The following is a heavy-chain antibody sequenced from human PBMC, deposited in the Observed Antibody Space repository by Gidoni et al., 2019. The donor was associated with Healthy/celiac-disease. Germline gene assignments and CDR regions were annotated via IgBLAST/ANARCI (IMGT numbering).Heavy chain of an antibody. V-gene: IGHV3-30-3*01. CDR3: ARVAAALDY. CDR1: GFTFSSYA. J-gene: IGHJ4*02. D-gene: IGHD6-13*01. Sequence: QVQLVESGGGVVQPGRSLRLPCAASGFTFSSYAMHWVRQAPGKGLEWVAVISYDGSNKYYADSVKGRFTISRDNSKNTLYLQMNSLRAEDTAVYYCARVAAALDYWGQGTLVTVSS. CDR2: ISYDGSNK.